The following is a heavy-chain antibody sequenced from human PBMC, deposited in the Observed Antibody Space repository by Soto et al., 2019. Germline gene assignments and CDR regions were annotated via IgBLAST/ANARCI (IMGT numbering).Heavy chain of an antibody. Sequence: QVQLPESGPGLVKPSETLSLTCTVSGGSISSYYWSWIRQPPGKGLEWIGYIYNSGSTNYNPSLKSRGTKSVDTAKNQFSLKLSSVTAADTAVYYCARRGSHYYDYMDGWGKGTTVTVSS. J-gene: IGHJ6*03. V-gene: IGHV4-59*01. CDR1: GGSISSYY. D-gene: IGHD3-10*01. CDR2: IYNSGST. CDR3: ARRGSHYYDYMDG.